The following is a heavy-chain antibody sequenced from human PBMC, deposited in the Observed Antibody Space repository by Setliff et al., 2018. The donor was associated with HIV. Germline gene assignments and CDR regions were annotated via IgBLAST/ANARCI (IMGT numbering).Heavy chain of an antibody. Sequence: GGSLRLSCAASGFNFGDYGIHWVRQAPGKGPEWVSGIIWNSGTTGYADSVKGRSTISRDYAKNSLFLQMNSLRAEDTALYYCVKDSLPGGCDMWGQGSMVTVSS. V-gene: IGHV3-9*01. CDR1: GFNFGDYG. CDR2: IIWNSGTT. CDR3: VKDSLPGGCDM. D-gene: IGHD2-2*01. J-gene: IGHJ3*02.